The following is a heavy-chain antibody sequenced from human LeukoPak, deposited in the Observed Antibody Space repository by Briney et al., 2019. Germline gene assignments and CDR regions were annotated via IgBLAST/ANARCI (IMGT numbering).Heavy chain of an antibody. CDR3: AREWDCSGGICFPRRFDL. CDR1: GYRFTGNY. CDR2: ISPNNGDT. Sequence: ASVKVSCKASGYRFTGNYIHWVRQAPGQGLEWMGWISPNNGDTSYEQNFRDRVTMTTDTSINTAYMELNWLTSDDTAVYYCAREWDCSGGICFPRRFDLWGQGTLVTVSS. D-gene: IGHD2-15*01. V-gene: IGHV1-2*02. J-gene: IGHJ4*02.